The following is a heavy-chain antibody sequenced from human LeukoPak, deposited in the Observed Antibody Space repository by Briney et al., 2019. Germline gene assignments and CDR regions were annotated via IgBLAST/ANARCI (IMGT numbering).Heavy chain of an antibody. D-gene: IGHD6-13*01. Sequence: GGSLRLSCAASGFTFSSYWMSWVRQAPGKGLEWVSGINWNGGSTGYADSVKGRFTISRDNAKNSLYLQMNSLRAEDTALYYCARDAAKAAARTTDYYMDVWGKGTTVTVSS. CDR2: INWNGGST. CDR1: GFTFSSYW. V-gene: IGHV3-20*04. J-gene: IGHJ6*03. CDR3: ARDAAKAAARTTDYYMDV.